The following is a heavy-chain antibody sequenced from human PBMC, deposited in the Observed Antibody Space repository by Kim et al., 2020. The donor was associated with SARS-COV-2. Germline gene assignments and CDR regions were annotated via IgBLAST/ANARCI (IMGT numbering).Heavy chain of an antibody. CDR2: ISWNSGSI. D-gene: IGHD3-10*01. Sequence: GGSLRLSCAASGFTFDDYAMHWVRQAPGKGLEWVSGISWNSGSIGYADSVKGRFTISRDNAKNSLYLQMNSLRAEDTALYYCAKGPKGTYGSPLQFPDWFDPWGQGTLVTVSS. CDR1: GFTFDDYA. J-gene: IGHJ5*02. CDR3: AKGPKGTYGSPLQFPDWFDP. V-gene: IGHV3-9*01.